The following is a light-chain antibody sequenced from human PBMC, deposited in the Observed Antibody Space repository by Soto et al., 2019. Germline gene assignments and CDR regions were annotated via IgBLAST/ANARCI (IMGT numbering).Light chain of an antibody. CDR2: AAS. Sequence: AIRMTQSPSSLSASTGDRVTITCRASQGISSYLAWYQQKPGKAPKLLIYAASTLQSGVTSRFSGSGSGTAFTLTISCLQSEDFATYSCQQYYSYPYTFGQGTKLEIK. CDR3: QQYYSYPYT. J-gene: IGKJ2*01. CDR1: QGISSY. V-gene: IGKV1-8*01.